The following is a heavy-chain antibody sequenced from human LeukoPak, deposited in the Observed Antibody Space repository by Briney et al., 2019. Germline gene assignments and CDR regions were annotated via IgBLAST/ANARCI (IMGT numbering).Heavy chain of an antibody. CDR1: GFTFSKHG. CDR2: ISNDGRNE. CDR3: AKDQSGNVPGY. Sequence: GRSLRLSCADSGFTFSKHGMHWVRQAPGKGLEWVAVISNDGRNEYYADSVKGRFTISRDNSKKTLYLQMNSLRAEDTALYYCAKDQSGNVPGYWGQGTLVTVSS. D-gene: IGHD3-10*02. V-gene: IGHV3-30*18. J-gene: IGHJ4*02.